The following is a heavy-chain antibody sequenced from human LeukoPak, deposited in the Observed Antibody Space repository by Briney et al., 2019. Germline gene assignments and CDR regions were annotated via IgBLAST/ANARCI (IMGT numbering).Heavy chain of an antibody. CDR3: ARETISSGWYGGNWFDP. V-gene: IGHV3-66*01. CDR2: IYSGGST. D-gene: IGHD6-19*01. CDR1: GFTVSSNY. Sequence: PGGSLRLSCAASGFTVSSNYMSWVRQAPGKGLEWVSVIYSGGSTCYADSVKGRFTISRDNSKNTLYLQMNSLRAEDTAVYYCARETISSGWYGGNWFDPWGQGTLVTVSS. J-gene: IGHJ5*02.